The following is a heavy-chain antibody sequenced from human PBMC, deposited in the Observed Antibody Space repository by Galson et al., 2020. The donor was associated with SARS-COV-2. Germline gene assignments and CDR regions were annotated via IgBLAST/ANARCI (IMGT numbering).Heavy chain of an antibody. CDR1: GFTISSYA. Sequence: GGSLRLSCAGSGFTISSYAMSWVRQAPGKGLEWVSGISGSADSTDYADSVKGRFSISRDNSKNTLYLQMNSLRAEDTAVYYCAKGTSRVGATKADYWGQGTLVAVSS. D-gene: IGHD1-26*01. J-gene: IGHJ4*02. V-gene: IGHV3-23*01. CDR3: AKGTSRVGATKADY. CDR2: ISGSADST.